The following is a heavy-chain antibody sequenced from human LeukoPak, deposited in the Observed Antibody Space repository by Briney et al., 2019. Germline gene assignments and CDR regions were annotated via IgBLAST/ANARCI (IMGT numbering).Heavy chain of an antibody. CDR1: GGSFSGYY. V-gene: IGHV4-34*01. J-gene: IGHJ4*02. CDR3: ARGQDIVVVVAATDKFDY. CDR2: INHSGST. Sequence: SETLSLTCAVYGGSFSGYYWSWIRQPPGKGLEWIGEINHSGSTNYNPSLKSRVTISVDTSKNQFSLKLSSVTAADKAVYYCARGQDIVVVVAATDKFDYWGQGTLVTVSS. D-gene: IGHD2-15*01.